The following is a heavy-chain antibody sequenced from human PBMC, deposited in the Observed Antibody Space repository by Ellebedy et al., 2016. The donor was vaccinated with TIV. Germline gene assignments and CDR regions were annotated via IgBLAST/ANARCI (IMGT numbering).Heavy chain of an antibody. D-gene: IGHD3-22*01. CDR1: GYSFTGYY. V-gene: IGHV1-2*02. J-gene: IGHJ4*02. Sequence: AASVKVSCKATGYSFTGYYIHWVRQAPGQGLEWMGWINPDRGDTKYLQSFQVRVSMTRDTSSSTAYMELSGLTSDDTAIYYCAKDRFPYYDSSGTTGYFDCWGQGTLVTVSS. CDR2: INPDRGDT. CDR3: AKDRFPYYDSSGTTGYFDC.